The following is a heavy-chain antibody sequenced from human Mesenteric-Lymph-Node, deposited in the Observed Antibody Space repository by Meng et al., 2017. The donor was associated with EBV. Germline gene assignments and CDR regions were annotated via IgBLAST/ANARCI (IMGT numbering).Heavy chain of an antibody. J-gene: IGHJ5*02. CDR2: MNHNSGNT. CDR1: GTTFTNCV. D-gene: IGHD1-26*01. Sequence: VQVDHGGAVEKQPGASMKVSGKASGTTFTNCVISVGRTATGQGLELMGWMNHNSGNTGYAKKFQDRVTITRDTSASTAYKEMRSLRSEDTAVYYCARIAGGATAWFDPWGQGTLVTVSS. V-gene: IGHV1-8*01. CDR3: ARIAGGATAWFDP.